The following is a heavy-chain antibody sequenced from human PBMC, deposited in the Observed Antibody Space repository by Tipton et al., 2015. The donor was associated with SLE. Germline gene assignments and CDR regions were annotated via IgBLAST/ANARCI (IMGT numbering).Heavy chain of an antibody. D-gene: IGHD6-6*01. CDR3: ARARSSSSRSGYYYYYMDV. CDR1: GGSISGHY. V-gene: IGHV4-59*11. CDR2: IYYSGST. J-gene: IGHJ6*03. Sequence: TLSLTCTVSGGSISGHYWSWIRQPPGKGLEWIGYIYYSGSTNYNPSLKSRVTISVDTSNNQFSLKLSSVTAADTAVYYCARARSSSSRSGYYYYYMDVWGKGTTVTVSS.